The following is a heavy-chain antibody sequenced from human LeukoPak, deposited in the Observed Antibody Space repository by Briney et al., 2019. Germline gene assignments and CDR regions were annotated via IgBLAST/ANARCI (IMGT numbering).Heavy chain of an antibody. D-gene: IGHD6-13*01. V-gene: IGHV4-34*01. Sequence: SETLSLTCAVYGGSFSGYYWSWIRQPPGKGLEWIGEINHSGSTNYNPSLKSRVTISVDTSKNQFSLKLSSVTAADTAVYYCARDGTRVFDYWGQGTLVTVSS. J-gene: IGHJ4*02. CDR3: ARDGTRVFDY. CDR2: INHSGST. CDR1: GGSFSGYY.